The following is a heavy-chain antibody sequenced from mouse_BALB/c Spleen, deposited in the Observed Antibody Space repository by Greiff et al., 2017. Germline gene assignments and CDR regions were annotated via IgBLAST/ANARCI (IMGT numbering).Heavy chain of an antibody. D-gene: IGHD2-4*01. CDR2: ISNGGGST. CDR1: GFTFSSYT. Sequence: EVKVVESGGGLVQPGGSLKLSCAASGFTFSSYTMSWVRQTPEKRLEWVAYISNGGGSTYYPDTVKGRFTISRDNAKNTLYLQMSSLRSEDTAMYYCARGGMITTDAMDYWGQGTSVTVSS. CDR3: ARGGMITTDAMDY. J-gene: IGHJ4*01. V-gene: IGHV5-12-2*01.